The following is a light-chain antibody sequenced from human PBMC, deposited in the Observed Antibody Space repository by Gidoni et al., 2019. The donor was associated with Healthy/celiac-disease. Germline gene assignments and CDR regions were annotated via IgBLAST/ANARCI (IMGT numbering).Light chain of an antibody. CDR1: SSDVGGYNY. CDR2: AVS. V-gene: IGLV2-8*01. J-gene: IGLJ2*01. Sequence: QSALTQPPSASGSPGQSVTISCTGTSSDVGGYNYVSWYQQHPGKAPKLMIYAVSKRPSGVPDRFSGSKSGNTASLTVSGLQAEDEADYYCSSYAGRLVFGGGTKLTVL. CDR3: SSYAGRLV.